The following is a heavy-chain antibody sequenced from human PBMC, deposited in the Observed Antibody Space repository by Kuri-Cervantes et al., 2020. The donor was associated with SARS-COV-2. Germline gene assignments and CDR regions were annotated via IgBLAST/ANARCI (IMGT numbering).Heavy chain of an antibody. J-gene: IGHJ4*02. CDR3: ARGGAY. CDR2: IYSGGST. Sequence: LSLTCAASGFTFSSYGMHWVRQAPGKGLEWVSVIYSGGSTYYADSVKGRFTISRDNSKNTLHLQMNSLRAEDTAVYYCARGGAYWGQGTLVTVSS. V-gene: IGHV3-NL1*01. CDR1: GFTFSSYG. D-gene: IGHD1-26*01.